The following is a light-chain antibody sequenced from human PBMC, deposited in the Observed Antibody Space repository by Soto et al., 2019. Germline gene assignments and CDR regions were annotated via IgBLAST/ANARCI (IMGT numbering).Light chain of an antibody. Sequence: EIVLTQSPGTLSLSGGERATLSCRASQSVSSSYLAWYQQKPGQAPRLLIYGASSRATGIPDRFSGSGSGTDFTLTISRLEPEDFAVYYCQQYGSSPCTFGPGTKVDIK. CDR2: GAS. CDR3: QQYGSSPCT. V-gene: IGKV3-20*01. J-gene: IGKJ3*01. CDR1: QSVSSSY.